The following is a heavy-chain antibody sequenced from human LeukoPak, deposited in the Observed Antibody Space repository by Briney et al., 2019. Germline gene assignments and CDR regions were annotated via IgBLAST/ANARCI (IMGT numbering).Heavy chain of an antibody. V-gene: IGHV3-23*01. J-gene: IGHJ4*02. CDR3: VREDTPATANY. D-gene: IGHD2-21*02. Sequence: GGSLRLSCAASGFTFSNYAMSWVRQTPGKGLEWVSAISGGGDITYYADSVTGRFTISRDNSKDTLFLQMHSLRPGDTAVYYCVREDTPATANYWGQGTLVTISS. CDR2: ISGGGDIT. CDR1: GFTFSNYA.